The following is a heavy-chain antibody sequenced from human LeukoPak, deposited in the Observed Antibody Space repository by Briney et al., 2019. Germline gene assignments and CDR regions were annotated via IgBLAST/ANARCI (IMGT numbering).Heavy chain of an antibody. Sequence: ASVKVSCKASGYTFTSYDINWVRQATGQGVEWMGWMNPNRGNTGYAQKFQGRVTITRNTSISTAYMELSSLRAEDTAVYYCAGSGSYSNTFDYWGQGTVVTVSS. V-gene: IGHV1-8*03. D-gene: IGHD1-26*01. CDR3: AGSGSYSNTFDY. CDR1: GYTFTSYD. CDR2: MNPNRGNT. J-gene: IGHJ4*02.